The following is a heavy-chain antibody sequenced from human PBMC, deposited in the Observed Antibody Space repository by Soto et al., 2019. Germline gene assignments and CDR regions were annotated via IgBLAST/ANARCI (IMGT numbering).Heavy chain of an antibody. CDR3: ARDKITGLFDY. CDR1: GGSFSGYY. D-gene: IGHD2-8*02. Sequence: QVQLQQWGAGLLKPSETLSLTCAVYGGSFSGYYWTWIRQPPGTGLEWIGEINHSGSTNYNPSLKSHVTISVDTSKNQFSLKLTSVTAADPAVYYCARDKITGLFDYWGQGTLVTVSS. CDR2: INHSGST. V-gene: IGHV4-34*01. J-gene: IGHJ4*02.